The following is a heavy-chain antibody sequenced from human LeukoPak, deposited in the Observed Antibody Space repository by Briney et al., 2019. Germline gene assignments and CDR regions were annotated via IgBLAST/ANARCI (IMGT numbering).Heavy chain of an antibody. Sequence: PSETLSLTCTVSGGSISSYYWSWIRQPPGKGLEWIGYIYYSGSTNYNPSLKSRVTISVDTSKNQFSLKLSSVTAADTAVYYCARHLRTXXGVLLWFXEXNSXGVGARPDAFDIWGQGTMVTVSS. CDR2: IYYSGST. J-gene: IGHJ3*02. CDR1: GGSISSYY. CDR3: ARHLRTXXGVLLWFXEXNSXGVGARPDAFDI. D-gene: IGHD3-10*01. V-gene: IGHV4-59*08.